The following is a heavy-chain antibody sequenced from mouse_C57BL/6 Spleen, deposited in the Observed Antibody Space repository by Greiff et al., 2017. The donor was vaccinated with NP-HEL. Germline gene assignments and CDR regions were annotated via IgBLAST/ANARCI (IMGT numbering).Heavy chain of an antibody. Sequence: EVQVVESGGGLVKPGGSLKLSCAASGFTFSSYAMSWVRQTPEKRLEWVATISDGGSYTYYPDNVKGRFTISRDNAKNNLYLQMSHLKSEDTAMYYCARDRGHYYGSSYAMDYWGQGTSVTVSS. CDR2: ISDGGSYT. CDR1: GFTFSSYA. J-gene: IGHJ4*01. CDR3: ARDRGHYYGSSYAMDY. D-gene: IGHD1-1*01. V-gene: IGHV5-4*01.